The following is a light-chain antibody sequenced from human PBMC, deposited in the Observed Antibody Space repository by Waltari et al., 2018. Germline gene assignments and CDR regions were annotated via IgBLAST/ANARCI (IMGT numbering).Light chain of an antibody. J-gene: IGLJ3*02. V-gene: IGLV4-69*01. CDR2: VNSDGSH. CDR3: ETGGHGTWV. Sequence: QLVLTQSPSASASLGASVKLTCTLSSGPSSNIIAWLQQRPERGPRYLMKVNSDGSHSKGDDIPVRFSGSSSGAERYLSISSLQSEEEADYYCETGGHGTWVFGGGTKLTVL. CDR1: SGPSSNI.